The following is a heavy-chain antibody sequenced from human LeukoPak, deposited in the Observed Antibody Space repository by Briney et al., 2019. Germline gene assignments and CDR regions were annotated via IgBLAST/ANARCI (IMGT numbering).Heavy chain of an antibody. Sequence: SETLSLTCAVSGVSISGVGYSWSWIRQPPGKGLEWIGYIYYSGSTYYNPSLKSRVTISVDTSKNQSSLKLSSVTAADTAVYYCARETKGYYDFWSGTRDYFDYWGQGTLVTVSS. CDR1: GVSISGVGYS. CDR2: IYYSGST. CDR3: ARETKGYYDFWSGTRDYFDY. J-gene: IGHJ4*02. V-gene: IGHV4-30-4*07. D-gene: IGHD3-3*01.